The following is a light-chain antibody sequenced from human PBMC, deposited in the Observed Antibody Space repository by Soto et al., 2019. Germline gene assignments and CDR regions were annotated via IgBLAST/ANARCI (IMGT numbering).Light chain of an antibody. CDR1: QSISTN. Sequence: EIVLTQSPATLSLSPGERATLSCRAGQSISTNLAWYQQKPGQAPSLLIYDASKRATGIPARFSGSGSGTDFTLTISSLEPEDSAVYYCQQHHIWLTFGGGTKVDIK. CDR3: QQHHIWLT. CDR2: DAS. V-gene: IGKV3-11*01. J-gene: IGKJ4*01.